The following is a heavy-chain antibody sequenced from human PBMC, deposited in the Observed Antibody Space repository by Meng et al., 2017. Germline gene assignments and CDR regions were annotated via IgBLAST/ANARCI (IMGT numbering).Heavy chain of an antibody. CDR1: GFTFSSYG. J-gene: IGHJ4*02. Sequence: GESLKISCAASGFTFSSYGMHWVRQAPGKGLEWVAVIWYDGSNKYYADSVKGRFTISRDNSKNTLYLQMNSLRAEDTAVYYCAKDRIAVAGTYYFDYWGQGTLVTVSS. CDR2: IWYDGSNK. D-gene: IGHD6-19*01. CDR3: AKDRIAVAGTYYFDY. V-gene: IGHV3-33*06.